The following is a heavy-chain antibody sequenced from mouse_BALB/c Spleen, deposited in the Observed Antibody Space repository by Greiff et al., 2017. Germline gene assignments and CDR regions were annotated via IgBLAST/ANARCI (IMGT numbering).Heavy chain of an antibody. V-gene: IGHV5-12-1*01. CDR2: ISSGGGST. Sequence: EVQVVESGGGLVKPGGSLKLSCAASGFAFSSYDMSWVRQTPEKRLEWVAYISSGGGSTYYPDTVKGRFTISRDNAKNTLYLQMSSLKSEDTAMYYCGRHAGYDWCAYWGQGTLVTVSA. CDR1: GFAFSSYD. D-gene: IGHD2-2*01. J-gene: IGHJ3*01. CDR3: GRHAGYDWCAY.